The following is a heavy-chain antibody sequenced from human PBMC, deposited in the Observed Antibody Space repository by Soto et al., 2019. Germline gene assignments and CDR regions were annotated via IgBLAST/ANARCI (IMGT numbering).Heavy chain of an antibody. D-gene: IGHD4-17*01. CDR1: GGSISSSNW. V-gene: IGHV4-4*02. CDR2: IYHSGST. Sequence: KTSETLSLTCAVSGGSISSSNWWSWVRQPPGKGLEWIGEIYHSGSTNYNPSLKSRVTISVDKSKNQFSLKLSSVTAADTAVYYCARVFSYGDNYYYGMDVWGQGTTVTVSS. CDR3: ARVFSYGDNYYYGMDV. J-gene: IGHJ6*02.